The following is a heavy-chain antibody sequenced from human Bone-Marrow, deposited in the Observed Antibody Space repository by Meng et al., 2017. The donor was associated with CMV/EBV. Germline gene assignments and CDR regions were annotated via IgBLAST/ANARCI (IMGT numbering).Heavy chain of an antibody. CDR2: IYPNDFHT. CDR1: GYSFTTFS. J-gene: IGHJ6*04. CDR3: ARQRGLPYGMDV. V-gene: IGHV5-51*01. Sequence: GESLKISRKAFGYSFTTFSIGWVRQVPGEGLEWMGTIYPNDFHTRYSPSSQGQVTISADTSINTAYLQWRSLRASDSAIHYCARQRGLPYGMDVWGEGTTVPSPQ.